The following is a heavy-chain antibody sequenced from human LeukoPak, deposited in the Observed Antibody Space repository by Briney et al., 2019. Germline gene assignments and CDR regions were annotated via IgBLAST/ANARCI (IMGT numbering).Heavy chain of an antibody. D-gene: IGHD3-10*01. V-gene: IGHV3-30*18. CDR2: ISYDGSNK. Sequence: PGGSLRLSCAASGFTFSSYGMHWVRQAPGKGLEWVAVISYDGSNKYYADSVKGRFTISRDNSKNTLYLQMNSMRAEDTAVYYCAKGLWFGEPLGEYWGQGTLVTVSS. J-gene: IGHJ4*02. CDR3: AKGLWFGEPLGEY. CDR1: GFTFSSYG.